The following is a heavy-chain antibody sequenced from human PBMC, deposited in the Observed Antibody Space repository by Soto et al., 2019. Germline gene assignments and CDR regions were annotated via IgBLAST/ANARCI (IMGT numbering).Heavy chain of an antibody. Sequence: EVQLVASGGGLIQPGGSLRLSCAASGFAVNRDSMSWVRQAPGKGLEWVSVIFGGGATSYSDSVKGRFTISRNTTKNTVFLQMKSLRVDDTAVYYCVRTSSYWGQGNRVIVSP. CDR3: VRTSSY. D-gene: IGHD2-2*01. CDR2: IFGGGAT. J-gene: IGHJ4*02. CDR1: GFAVNRDS. V-gene: IGHV3-53*01.